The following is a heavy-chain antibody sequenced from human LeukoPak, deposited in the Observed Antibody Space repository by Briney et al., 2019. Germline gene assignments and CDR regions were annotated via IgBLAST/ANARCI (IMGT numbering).Heavy chain of an antibody. CDR1: GDSISSYY. V-gene: IGHV4-59*01. D-gene: IGHD3-10*01. CDR3: ARDYYGSGKGWFDP. CDR2: IFDNRNT. J-gene: IGHJ5*02. Sequence: PSETLSLTCTVSGDSISSYYWSWIRQPPGKGLEWIGYIFDNRNTKYNPSLKSRVSLSLDTSKNEFSLNLSSVTAADTAAYYCARDYYGSGKGWFDPWGQGTLVTVSS.